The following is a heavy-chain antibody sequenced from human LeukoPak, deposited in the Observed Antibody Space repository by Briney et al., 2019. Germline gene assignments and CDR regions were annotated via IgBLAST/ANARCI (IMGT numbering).Heavy chain of an antibody. CDR1: GYTFTSYD. CDR2: MNPNSGNT. J-gene: IGHJ6*02. V-gene: IGHV1-8*01. Sequence: GASVKVSCKASGYTFTSYDINWVRQATGQGREWMGWMNPNSGNTGYAQKFQGRVTMTRNTSISTAYMELSSLRSEDTAVYYCARTWSRRYDYGDYDAYYYYGMDVWGQGTTVTVSS. D-gene: IGHD4-17*01. CDR3: ARTWSRRYDYGDYDAYYYYGMDV.